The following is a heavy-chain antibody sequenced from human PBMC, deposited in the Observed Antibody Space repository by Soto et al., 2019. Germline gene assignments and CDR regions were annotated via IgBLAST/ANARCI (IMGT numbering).Heavy chain of an antibody. D-gene: IGHD3-9*01. CDR2: MNPNSGNT. CDR3: ARLCRYDILTGYHYYMDG. J-gene: IGHJ6*03. Sequence: ASVKVSCKASGYTFTTYDINWVRQATGQGLEWMGWMNPNSGNTGYAQKFQGRVTMTRNTSISTAYMELSSLRSEDTAVYYCARLCRYDILTGYHYYMDGWGKGTTVTVSS. V-gene: IGHV1-8*01. CDR1: GYTFTTYD.